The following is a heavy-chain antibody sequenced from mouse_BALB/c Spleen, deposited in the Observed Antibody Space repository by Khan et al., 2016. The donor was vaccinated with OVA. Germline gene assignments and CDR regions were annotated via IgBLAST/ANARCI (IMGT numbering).Heavy chain of an antibody. D-gene: IGHD1-2*01. CDR3: ARTARIKY. Sequence: QLEESGPGLVKPSQSLSLTCTVTGYSITSGYGWNWIRQFPGNKLEWMGYISYSGSTNYNPSLKNQISITRDTSKNQFFLQLNSVTTEDTATYYCARTARIKYWGQGTTLTVSS. V-gene: IGHV3-2*02. J-gene: IGHJ2*01. CDR1: GYSITSGYG. CDR2: ISYSGST.